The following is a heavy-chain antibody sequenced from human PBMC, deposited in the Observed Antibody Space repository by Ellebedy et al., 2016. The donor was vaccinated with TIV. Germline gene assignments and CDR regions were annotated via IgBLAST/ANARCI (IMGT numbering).Heavy chain of an antibody. CDR2: VNHSGST. CDR1: GGSFSGYY. CDR3: ARARDDYGGNTAFDY. D-gene: IGHD4-23*01. V-gene: IGHV4-34*01. J-gene: IGHJ4*02. Sequence: SETLSLTXAVYGGSFSGYYWSWVRQPPGKGLEWIGEVNHSGSTNYNPSLKSRVTISVDTSKNQFSLKLSSVTAADTAVYFCARARDDYGGNTAFDYWGQGILVTVSS.